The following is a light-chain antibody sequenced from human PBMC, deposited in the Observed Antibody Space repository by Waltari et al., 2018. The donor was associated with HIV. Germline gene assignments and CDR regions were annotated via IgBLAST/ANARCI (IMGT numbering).Light chain of an antibody. CDR3: CSYAGTYTYVL. CDR1: SSDVGGYDS. V-gene: IGLV2-11*01. CDR2: DVI. Sequence: QSALTQPRSVSGSPGQSVTISCPGTSSDVGGYDSVSWYLQHPGKVPKLIIYDVIKRASGVPDRFAGSKSGNTASRTISGLQTEDEADYFCCSYAGTYTYVLFGGGTKLTVL. J-gene: IGLJ3*02.